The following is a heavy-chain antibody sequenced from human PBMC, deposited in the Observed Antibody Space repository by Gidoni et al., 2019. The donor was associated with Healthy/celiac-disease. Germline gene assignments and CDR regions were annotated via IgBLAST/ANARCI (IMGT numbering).Heavy chain of an antibody. V-gene: IGHV4-59*08. CDR3: ARHYGSGSYAENWFDP. Sequence: QVQLQESGPGLVKPSETLSLTCTVSGGSISSYYWSWIRQPPGKGLEWIGYIYYSGSTNYNPSLKSRVTISVDTSKNQFSLKLSSVTAADTAVYYCARHYGSGSYAENWFDPWAREPWSPSPQ. D-gene: IGHD3-10*01. J-gene: IGHJ5*02. CDR1: GGSISSYY. CDR2: IYYSGST.